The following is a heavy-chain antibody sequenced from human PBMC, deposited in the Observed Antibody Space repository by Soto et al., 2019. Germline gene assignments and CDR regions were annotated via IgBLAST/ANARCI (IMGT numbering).Heavy chain of an antibody. Sequence: GGSLRLCCAASGFTFSSYSMNWVRQAPGKGLEWVSSISSSSSYIYYADSVKGRFTISRGNAKNSLYLQMNSLRAEDTAVYYCASEILEVYIWGSYYYYYMDVWGKGTTVSVSS. CDR1: GFTFSSYS. V-gene: IGHV3-21*01. CDR2: ISSSSSYI. D-gene: IGHD3-16*01. J-gene: IGHJ6*03. CDR3: ASEILEVYIWGSYYYYYMDV.